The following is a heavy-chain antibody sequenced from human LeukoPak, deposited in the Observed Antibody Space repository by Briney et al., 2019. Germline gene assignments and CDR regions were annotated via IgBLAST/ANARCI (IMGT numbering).Heavy chain of an antibody. Sequence: SETLSLTCAVYGGSFSGYYWSWIRQPPGKGLEWIGEINHSGSTNYNSSLKSRVTISVDTSKNQFSLKLSSVTAADTAVYYCARCYGSGSYNWFDPWGQGTLVTVSS. J-gene: IGHJ5*02. CDR3: ARCYGSGSYNWFDP. CDR1: GGSFSGYY. CDR2: INHSGST. D-gene: IGHD3-10*01. V-gene: IGHV4-34*01.